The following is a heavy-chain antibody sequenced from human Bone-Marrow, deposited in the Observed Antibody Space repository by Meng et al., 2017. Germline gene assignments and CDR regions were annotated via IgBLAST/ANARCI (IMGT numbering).Heavy chain of an antibody. J-gene: IGHJ6*02. D-gene: IGHD2-2*01. Sequence: ASVKVSCKASGYTFTSYAMHWVRQAPGQRLEWMGWSNAGNGNTKYSQEFQGRVTITRDTSASTAYMELSSLRSEDTAVYYCARGEYCSSTSCHTIPYGKDVCDHATTTVSS. CDR3: ARGEYCSSTSCHTIPYGKDV. CDR1: GYTFTSYA. V-gene: IGHV1-3*02. CDR2: SNAGNGNT.